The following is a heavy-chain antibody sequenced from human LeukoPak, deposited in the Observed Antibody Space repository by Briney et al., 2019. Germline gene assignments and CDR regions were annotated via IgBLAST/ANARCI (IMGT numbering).Heavy chain of an antibody. CDR1: SDSISGGGYY. V-gene: IGHV4-31*03. CDR2: IFYNGST. J-gene: IGHJ4*02. Sequence: SETLSLTCTVSSDSISGGGYYWSWIRQHPGKGLEWIGSIFYNGSTYFNPSLKSRVTISVDTSKKQFSLKLRSVTAADTAVYYCAVGVQTFFDYWGQGTLVTVSS. CDR3: AVGVQTFFDY. D-gene: IGHD1-1*01.